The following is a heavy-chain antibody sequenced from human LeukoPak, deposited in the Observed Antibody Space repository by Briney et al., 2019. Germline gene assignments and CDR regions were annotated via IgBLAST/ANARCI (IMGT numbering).Heavy chain of an antibody. J-gene: IGHJ4*02. CDR1: GYTFTGYY. CDR3: ARGYYGSGSYVWASPPDY. CDR2: INPNSGGT. D-gene: IGHD3-10*01. V-gene: IGHV1-2*02. Sequence: GASVKVSCKASGYTFTGYYMHWVRQAPGQGLEWMGWINPNSGGTNYAQKFQGRVTMTRDTSISTAYMELSRLRSDDTAVYYWARGYYGSGSYVWASPPDYWGQGTLVTVSS.